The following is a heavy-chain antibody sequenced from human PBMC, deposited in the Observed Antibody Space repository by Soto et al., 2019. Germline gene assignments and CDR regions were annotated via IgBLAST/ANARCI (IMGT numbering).Heavy chain of an antibody. J-gene: IGHJ4*02. CDR3: AREPKQNYDSSPWNGGFDS. V-gene: IGHV4-30-4*01. CDR2: IYYTGNN. CDR1: GDSISSPHYY. D-gene: IGHD3-22*01. Sequence: KTSETLSLTCTVSGDSISSPHYYWTWIRQPPGKGLEWVGYIYYTGNNFYNPALKSRVAMSVDPSTNQFSLKLASVTGADTAVYFCAREPKQNYDSSPWNGGFDSWGPGTLVTVSS.